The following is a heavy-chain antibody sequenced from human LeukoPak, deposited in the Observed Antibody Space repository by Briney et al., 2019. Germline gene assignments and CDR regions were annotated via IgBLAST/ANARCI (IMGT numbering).Heavy chain of an antibody. CDR3: AKDHGGGYSSGFDY. V-gene: IGHV3-23*01. Sequence: GGSLRLSCAASGFTFSSYAMSWVRQAPGKGLEWVSTISDSGGSTYYADSVKGRFTISRDNSKNTLYLQMNSLRAEDTAVCYCAKDHGGGYSSGFDYWGQGTLVTVSS. CDR1: GFTFSSYA. CDR2: ISDSGGST. D-gene: IGHD1-26*01. J-gene: IGHJ4*02.